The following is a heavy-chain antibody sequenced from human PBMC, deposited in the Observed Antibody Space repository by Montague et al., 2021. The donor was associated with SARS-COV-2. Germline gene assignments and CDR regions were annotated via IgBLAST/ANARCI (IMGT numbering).Heavy chain of an antibody. CDR1: GGSVSSGGYY. D-gene: IGHD6-13*01. V-gene: IGHV4-61*08. J-gene: IGHJ4*02. CDR3: ARVSLAAAATRSDY. Sequence: SETLSLTCTVSGGSVSSGGYYWSWLRQPPGKGLEWIGYIYYSGSTNYNPSLKSRVTISLDTSKNQFSLKLTSVTAADTAVYYCARVSLAAAATRSDYWGQGTLVTVSS. CDR2: IYYSGST.